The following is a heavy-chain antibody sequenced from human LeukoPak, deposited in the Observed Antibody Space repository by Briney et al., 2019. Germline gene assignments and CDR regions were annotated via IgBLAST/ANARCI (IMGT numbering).Heavy chain of an antibody. CDR2: INHSGST. CDR1: GGPISSYY. J-gene: IGHJ5*02. Sequence: PSETLSLTCTVSGGPISSYYWSWIRQPPGKGLEWIGEINHSGSTNYNPSLKSRVTISVDTSKNQFSLKLSSVTAADTAVYYCAREGPFGWLRLRVGWFDPWGQGTLVTVSS. V-gene: IGHV4-34*01. D-gene: IGHD5-12*01. CDR3: AREGPFGWLRLRVGWFDP.